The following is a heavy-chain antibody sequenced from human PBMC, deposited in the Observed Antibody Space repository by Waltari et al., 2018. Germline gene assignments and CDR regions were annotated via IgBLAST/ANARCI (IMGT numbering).Heavy chain of an antibody. CDR1: GGSFSGYY. D-gene: IGHD3-22*01. CDR3: ARRGTMIRGGFQH. CDR2: INHSGRT. V-gene: IGHV4-34*01. Sequence: QVQLQQWGAGLLKPSETLSLTCAVYGGSFSGYYWSWIRQPPGKGLEWIGEINHSGRTNYNPSLKSRVTISVDTSKNQFSLKLSSVTAADTAVYYCARRGTMIRGGFQHWGQGTLVTVSS. J-gene: IGHJ1*01.